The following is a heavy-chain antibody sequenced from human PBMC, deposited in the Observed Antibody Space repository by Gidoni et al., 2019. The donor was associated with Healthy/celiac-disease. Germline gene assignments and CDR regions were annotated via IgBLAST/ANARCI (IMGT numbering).Heavy chain of an antibody. V-gene: IGHV3-33*01. CDR1: GFTVLSYG. J-gene: IGHJ6*02. CDR2: IWYDGSNH. Sequence: QVQLVECGGGVVQPGRSLRLSCAASGFTVLSYGLHWVRQAPGKGLEWGAVIWYDGSNHYYADSVKGRFTISRDNSKNTLYLQMNSLRAEDTAVYYCARGVGGYSYGYVGYYYGMDVWGQGTTVTVSS. D-gene: IGHD5-18*01. CDR3: ARGVGGYSYGYVGYYYGMDV.